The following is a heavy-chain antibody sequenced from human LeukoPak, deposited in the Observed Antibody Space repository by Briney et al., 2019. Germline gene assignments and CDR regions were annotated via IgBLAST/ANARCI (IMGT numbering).Heavy chain of an antibody. J-gene: IGHJ4*02. V-gene: IGHV3-30-3*01. Sequence: PGGSLRLSCAASGFTFSSYAMHWVRQAPGKGLEWVAVISYDGSNKYYADSVKGRFTISRDNSKNTLYLQMNSLRAEDTAVYYCARDRYGSGSYYRPTDYWGQGTLVTVSS. CDR1: GFTFSSYA. D-gene: IGHD3-10*01. CDR3: ARDRYGSGSYYRPTDY. CDR2: ISYDGSNK.